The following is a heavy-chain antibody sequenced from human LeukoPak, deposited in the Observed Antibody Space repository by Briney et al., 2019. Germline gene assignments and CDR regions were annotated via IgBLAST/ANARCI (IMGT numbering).Heavy chain of an antibody. D-gene: IGHD1-1*01. J-gene: IGHJ5*02. CDR2: IYYTGTT. CDR3: AKALDP. CDR1: GGSISSGDYY. V-gene: IGHV4-31*03. Sequence: SETPSLTCTVPGGSISSGDYYWSWIRRHPVKGLEWLGNIYYTGTTYYNPSLRSRLTISRDTSKNQFFLKLSSVTAADTAVYYCAKALDPWGQGTLVTVSS.